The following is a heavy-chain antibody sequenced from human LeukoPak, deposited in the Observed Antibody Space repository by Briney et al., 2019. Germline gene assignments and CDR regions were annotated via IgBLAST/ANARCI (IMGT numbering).Heavy chain of an antibody. CDR2: IIPIFGTA. CDR3: AGGQLLSNYFDY. Sequence: SVTVSCKASGGTFSSYAISWVRQAPGQGLEWMGGIIPIFGTANYAQKFQGRVTITADKSTSTAYMELSSLRSEDTAVYYCAGGQLLSNYFDYWGQGTLVTVSS. CDR1: GGTFSSYA. V-gene: IGHV1-69*06. D-gene: IGHD2-2*01. J-gene: IGHJ4*02.